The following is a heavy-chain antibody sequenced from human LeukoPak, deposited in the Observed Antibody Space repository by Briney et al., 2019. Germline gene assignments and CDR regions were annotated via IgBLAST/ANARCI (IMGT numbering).Heavy chain of an antibody. CDR2: IYTSGST. J-gene: IGHJ6*03. CDR1: GGSISDYY. Sequence: PSETLSLTCTVSGGSISDYYWSWLRQPAGKGLEWIGRIYTSGSTNYNPSLKRRVTMSVDTSTNQFSLRLSSVTAADTAVYYCARVRGYNYPPPRYAYYYYYMDVWGKGTTVTVSS. V-gene: IGHV4-4*07. CDR3: ARVRGYNYPPPRYAYYYYYMDV. D-gene: IGHD5-18*01.